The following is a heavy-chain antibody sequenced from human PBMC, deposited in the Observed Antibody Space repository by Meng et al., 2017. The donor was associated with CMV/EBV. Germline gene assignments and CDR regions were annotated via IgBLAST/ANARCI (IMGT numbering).Heavy chain of an antibody. CDR2: IIPIFGTA. CDR3: ASGPAGTEGWFDP. D-gene: IGHD6-13*01. Sequence: SVKVSCKASGGTFSSYAISWVRQAPGQGLEWMGGIIPIFGTANYAQKFQGGVTITTDESTSTAYMELSSLRSEDTAVYYCASGPAGTEGWFDPWGQGTLVTVSS. J-gene: IGHJ5*02. V-gene: IGHV1-69*05. CDR1: GGTFSSYA.